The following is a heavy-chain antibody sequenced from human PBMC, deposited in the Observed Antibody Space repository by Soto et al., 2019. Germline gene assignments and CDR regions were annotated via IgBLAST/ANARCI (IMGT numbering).Heavy chain of an antibody. V-gene: IGHV1-8*01. J-gene: IGHJ1*01. CDR2: MNPNSGNT. CDR1: GYTFTSYD. D-gene: IGHD6-19*01. Sequence: ASVKVSCKASGYTFTSYDINWVRQATGQGLEWMGWMNPNSGNTGYAQKFQGRVTMTRNTSISTAYMELSSLRAEDTAVYYCAKSPAPPIGAVSPTEYFQHWGQGTLVTVSS. CDR3: AKSPAPPIGAVSPTEYFQH.